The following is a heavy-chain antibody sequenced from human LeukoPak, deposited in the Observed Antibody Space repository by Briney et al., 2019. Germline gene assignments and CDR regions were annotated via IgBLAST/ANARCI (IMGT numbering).Heavy chain of an antibody. CDR3: ARLSRRYFDWLFYPDYFDY. CDR2: IYYSGST. Sequence: SETLSLTCTVSGGSISSYYWSWIRQPSGKGLEWIGYIYYSGSTNYNPPLKSRVTISVDTSKNQFSLKLSSVTAADTAVYYCARLSRRYFDWLFYPDYFDYWGQGTLVTVSS. J-gene: IGHJ4*02. V-gene: IGHV4-59*08. CDR1: GGSISSYY. D-gene: IGHD3-9*01.